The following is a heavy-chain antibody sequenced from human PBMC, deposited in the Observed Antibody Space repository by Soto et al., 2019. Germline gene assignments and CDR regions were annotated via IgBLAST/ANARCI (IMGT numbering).Heavy chain of an antibody. CDR3: ARHSTGYYYSWFDP. J-gene: IGHJ5*02. V-gene: IGHV4-39*01. CDR1: GGSIDSSTYY. Sequence: SETLSLTCTVSGGSIDSSTYYWGWIRQPPGKGLEWIGSIFYNGNTLYNPSLKSRITISVDTSKNQFSLKLSSVTAADTAVYYCARHSTGYYYSWFDPWGQGTLVTVSS. D-gene: IGHD3-22*01. CDR2: IFYNGNT.